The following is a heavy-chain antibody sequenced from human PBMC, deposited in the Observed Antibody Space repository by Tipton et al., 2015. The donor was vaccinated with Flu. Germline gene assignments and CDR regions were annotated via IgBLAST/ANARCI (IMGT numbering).Heavy chain of an antibody. CDR2: IWYDGSNK. CDR1: GFTFNSYG. CDR3: AREVYCSGGSCYRAFDI. D-gene: IGHD2-15*01. Sequence: SLRLSCAASGFTFNSYGMHWVRQAPGKGLEWVAVIWYDGSNKYYADSVKGRFTISRDNSKNTLYLQMNSLRAEDTAVYYCAREVYCSGGSCYRAFDIWGQGTMVTVSS. V-gene: IGHV3-33*01. J-gene: IGHJ3*02.